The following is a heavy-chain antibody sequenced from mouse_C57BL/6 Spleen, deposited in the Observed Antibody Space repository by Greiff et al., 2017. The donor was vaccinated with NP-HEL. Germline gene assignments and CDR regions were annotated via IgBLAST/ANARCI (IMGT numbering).Heavy chain of an antibody. CDR1: GYSFTGYY. CDR3: ARDGSSRDY. V-gene: IGHV1-42*01. CDR2: INPSTGGT. D-gene: IGHD1-1*01. Sequence: EVQLQQSGPELVKPGASVKISCKASGYSFTGYYMNWVKQSPEKSLEWIGEINPSTGGTTYNQKFKAKATLTVDKSSSTAYMQLKSLTSEDSAVYYCARDGSSRDYWGQGTTLTVSS. J-gene: IGHJ2*01.